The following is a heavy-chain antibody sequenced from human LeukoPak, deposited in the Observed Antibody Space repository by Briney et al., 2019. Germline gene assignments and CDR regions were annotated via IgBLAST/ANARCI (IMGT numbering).Heavy chain of an antibody. V-gene: IGHV4-59*01. CDR2: IYYSGST. J-gene: IGHJ4*02. CDR1: GGSISSYY. Sequence: SETLSLTCTVSGGSISSYYWSWIRQPPGKGLEWIGYIYYSGSTNYNPSLKSRVTISVDTSKNQFSLKLSSVTAADTAVYYCARDLFQLGGQQLTLDYWGQGTLVTVSS. D-gene: IGHD6-13*01. CDR3: ARDLFQLGGQQLTLDY.